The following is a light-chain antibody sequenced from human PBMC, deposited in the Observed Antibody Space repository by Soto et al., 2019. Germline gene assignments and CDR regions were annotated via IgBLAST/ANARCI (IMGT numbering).Light chain of an antibody. V-gene: IGLV2-8*01. J-gene: IGLJ2*01. Sequence: QSALTQPPSASGSPGQSVTISCTGTNSDVGTYNYVSWYQQHPGKAPKLMIYEVTKRPSGVPDRFSGSKSGNTASLTVSGLQAEDEADYYCSSYAGSNGVVFGGGTKLTVL. CDR1: NSDVGTYNY. CDR2: EVT. CDR3: SSYAGSNGVV.